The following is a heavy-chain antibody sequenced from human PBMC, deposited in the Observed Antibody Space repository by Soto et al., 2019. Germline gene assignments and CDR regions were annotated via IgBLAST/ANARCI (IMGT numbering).Heavy chain of an antibody. Sequence: GSLRLSCAASGFTFDDYAMHWVRQAPGKGLEWVSLISWDGGSTYYADSVKGRFTISRDNSKNSLYLQMNSLRAEDTALYYCAKGAGSFPYYYYGMDVWGQGTTVTVSS. V-gene: IGHV3-43D*04. CDR1: GFTFDDYA. D-gene: IGHD3-10*01. J-gene: IGHJ6*02. CDR3: AKGAGSFPYYYYGMDV. CDR2: ISWDGGST.